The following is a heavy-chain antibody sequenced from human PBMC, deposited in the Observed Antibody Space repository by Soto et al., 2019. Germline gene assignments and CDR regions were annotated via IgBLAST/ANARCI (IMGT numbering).Heavy chain of an antibody. CDR2: IYYSGST. CDR3: ALRSMAVVPEY. Sequence: SETLSLTCTVSGGSIISSNYYWGWIRQPPGKGLEWIGNIYYSGSTYYNLSLKSRITISVDTSKNQFSLTLSSMTAADTAVYYCALRSMAVVPEYWGQGTLVTVSS. CDR1: GGSIISSNYY. J-gene: IGHJ4*02. V-gene: IGHV4-39*07. D-gene: IGHD3-22*01.